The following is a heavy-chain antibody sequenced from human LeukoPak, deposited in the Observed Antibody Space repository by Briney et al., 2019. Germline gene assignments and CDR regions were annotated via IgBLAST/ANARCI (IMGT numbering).Heavy chain of an antibody. CDR1: GFTFSSYA. D-gene: IGHD3-22*01. J-gene: IGHJ4*02. Sequence: GGSLRLSCAASGFTFSSYATHWVRQAPGKGLEWVAVISYDGSNKYYADSVKGRFTISRDNSKSTLYLQMNSLRAEDTAVYYCARDYDSSGSYFDYWGQGTLVTVSS. CDR2: ISYDGSNK. V-gene: IGHV3-30*04. CDR3: ARDYDSSGSYFDY.